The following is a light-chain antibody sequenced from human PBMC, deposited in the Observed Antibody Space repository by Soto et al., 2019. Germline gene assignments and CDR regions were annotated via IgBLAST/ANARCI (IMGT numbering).Light chain of an antibody. J-gene: IGLJ1*01. Sequence: QSALTQPRSVCGSPGQSVTMSCTGSSSDVGGYDYVSWYQQHPGTAPKLMIYDVSKRTSGVPDRFSGSQSGNTAFLTISGLQAEDEADYYCCSYGGSYSVFGTGTKVTVL. CDR3: CSYGGSYSV. V-gene: IGLV2-11*01. CDR1: SSDVGGYDY. CDR2: DVS.